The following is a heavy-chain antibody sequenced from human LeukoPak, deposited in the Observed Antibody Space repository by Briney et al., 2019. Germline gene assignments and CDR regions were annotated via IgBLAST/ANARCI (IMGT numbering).Heavy chain of an antibody. CDR2: ISSSSSYI. Sequence: PGGSLRLSCAASGFTFSSYSMNWVRQAPGKGLEWVSSISSSSSYIYYADSVKGRFTISRDNAKNSLYLQMNSLRAEDTGIYHCARGRFGLDWGQGTLVTVSS. V-gene: IGHV3-21*01. J-gene: IGHJ4*02. D-gene: IGHD3-10*01. CDR3: ARGRFGLD. CDR1: GFTFSSYS.